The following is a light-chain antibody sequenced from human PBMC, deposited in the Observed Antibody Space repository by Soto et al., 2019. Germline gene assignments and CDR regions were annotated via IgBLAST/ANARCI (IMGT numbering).Light chain of an antibody. Sequence: QSALTQPASVSGSPGQSITISWTGTNGDVGSYDLVSWYQQYPGKAPKLIIYEGNKRPSGVSNRFSGAKSGNTASLTISGLQTEDEADYDCCSYAGGNTLIFGGGTKLTVL. V-gene: IGLV2-23*01. CDR2: EGN. J-gene: IGLJ2*01. CDR3: CSYAGGNTLI. CDR1: NGDVGSYDL.